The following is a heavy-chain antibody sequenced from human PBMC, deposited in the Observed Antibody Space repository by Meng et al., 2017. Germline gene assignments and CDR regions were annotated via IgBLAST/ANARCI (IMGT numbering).Heavy chain of an antibody. V-gene: IGHV3-74*01. D-gene: IGHD2-2*01. Sequence: GGSLRLSCAASGFTFSSYWMHWVRQAPGRGLVWVSRINSDGSSTSYADSVKGRFTISRDNAKNTLYLQMNSLRAEDTAVYYCARMDQQLWIIYYYYGMDVWGQGTTVTVSS. CDR3: ARMDQQLWIIYYYYGMDV. CDR2: INSDGSST. CDR1: GFTFSSYW. J-gene: IGHJ6*02.